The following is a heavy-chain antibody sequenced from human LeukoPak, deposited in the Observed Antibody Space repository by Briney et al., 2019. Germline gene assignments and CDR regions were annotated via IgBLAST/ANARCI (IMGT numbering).Heavy chain of an antibody. CDR1: GFTFSSYS. CDR2: IKQDGSEK. V-gene: IGHV3-7*01. Sequence: GGSLRLSCAASGFTFSSYSMSWVRQAPGKGLEWVANIKQDGSEKYYVDSVKGRFTISRDNAKNSLYLQMNSLRAEDTAVYYCARISGVGATRYNWFDPWGQGTLVTVSS. D-gene: IGHD1-26*01. CDR3: ARISGVGATRYNWFDP. J-gene: IGHJ5*02.